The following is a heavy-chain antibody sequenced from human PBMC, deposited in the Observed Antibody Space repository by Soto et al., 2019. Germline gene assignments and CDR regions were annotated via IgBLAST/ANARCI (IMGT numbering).Heavy chain of an antibody. CDR3: AREYYYDSSGYYLGSAFDI. CDR2: INPNSGGT. J-gene: IGHJ3*02. Sequence: ASVKVSCKASGNTFTGYYMHWVRQAPGQGLDWMGWINPNSGGTNYAQKFQGWVTMTRDTSISTAYMELSRLRSDDTAVYYCAREYYYDSSGYYLGSAFDIWGQGTMVTVSS. D-gene: IGHD3-22*01. CDR1: GNTFTGYY. V-gene: IGHV1-2*04.